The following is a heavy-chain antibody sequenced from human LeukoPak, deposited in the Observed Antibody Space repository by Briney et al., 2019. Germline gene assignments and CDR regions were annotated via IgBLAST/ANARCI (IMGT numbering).Heavy chain of an antibody. J-gene: IGHJ4*02. Sequence: GGSLRLSCAASGFTFSSYWMTWVRQAPGKGLEWVANIKQDGSQKYYVDSVKGRFTISRDNAKNSLYLQMNSLRAEDTAVYYCARDVGATRRFFDYWGQGTLVTVSS. CDR2: IKQDGSQK. D-gene: IGHD1-26*01. CDR3: ARDVGATRRFFDY. V-gene: IGHV3-7*01. CDR1: GFTFSSYW.